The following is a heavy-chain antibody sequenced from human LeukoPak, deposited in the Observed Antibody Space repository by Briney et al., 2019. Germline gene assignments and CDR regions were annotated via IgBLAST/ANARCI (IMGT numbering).Heavy chain of an antibody. CDR1: GGSISSYY. Sequence: SETQSLTCTVSGGSISSYYWSWIRQPPGKGLEWIGYIYYSGSTNYNPSLKSRVTISVDTSKNQFSLKLSSVTAADTAVYYCARIRGYSGYDEDWGQGTLVTASS. D-gene: IGHD5-12*01. J-gene: IGHJ4*02. CDR3: ARIRGYSGYDED. CDR2: IYYSGST. V-gene: IGHV4-59*01.